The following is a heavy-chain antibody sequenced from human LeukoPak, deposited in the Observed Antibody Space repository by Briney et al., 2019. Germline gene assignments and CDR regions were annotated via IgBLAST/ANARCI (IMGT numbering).Heavy chain of an antibody. Sequence: SETLSLTCTVSGGSINNYYWSWVRQPPGKGLEWIGYIHYTGNTDYNPSLKSRVTMSVDTSENQFSLKLTSVTAADTAVYYCARRREGSGSYDYWGQGTLVTVSS. D-gene: IGHD3-10*01. CDR3: ARRREGSGSYDY. CDR1: GGSINNYY. V-gene: IGHV4-59*08. CDR2: IHYTGNT. J-gene: IGHJ4*02.